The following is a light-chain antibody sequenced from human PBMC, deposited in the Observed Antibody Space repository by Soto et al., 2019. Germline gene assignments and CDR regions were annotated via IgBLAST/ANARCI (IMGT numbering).Light chain of an antibody. V-gene: IGLV2-8*01. J-gene: IGLJ1*01. CDR3: KSYAGSNTYV. CDR1: KNDIGVYDF. Sequence: LTQPPSASGSPGQSVTISCTGTKNDIGVYDFVSWYQHHPGKAPRLIIYEVVQRPSGVPDRFSGSKSGNTASLTVSGLQAADEADYFCKSYAGSNTYVFGSGTKVTVL. CDR2: EVV.